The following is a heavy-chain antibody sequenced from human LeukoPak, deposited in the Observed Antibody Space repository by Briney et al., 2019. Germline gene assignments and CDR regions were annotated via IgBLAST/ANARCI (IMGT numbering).Heavy chain of an antibody. CDR1: GYTITDYY. J-gene: IGHJ3*02. Sequence: ASVKVSCKASGYTITDYYIHWVRQAPGQGLEWMGWINPNSGGTNYAQKFQGRVTMTRDTSISTAYMELSRLRSDDTAVYYCARDPSYTAMVRYAFDIWGQGTMVTVSS. D-gene: IGHD5-18*01. CDR2: INPNSGGT. CDR3: ARDPSYTAMVRYAFDI. V-gene: IGHV1-2*02.